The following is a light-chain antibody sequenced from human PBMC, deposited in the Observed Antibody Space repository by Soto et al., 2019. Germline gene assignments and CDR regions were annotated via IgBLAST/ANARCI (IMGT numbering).Light chain of an antibody. CDR2: DVS. CDR3: SSFTSSVTYV. CDR1: SSDVCGHNS. V-gene: IGLV2-14*01. Sequence: ALTQPASVSGAPGQSITISCTGTSSDVCGHNSVSWYRQDPGKAPKLMIYDVSNRPSGVSDRFSGSKSGNTASLTISGLQIEDEADYYCSSFTSSVTYVFGTGTKVTVL. J-gene: IGLJ1*01.